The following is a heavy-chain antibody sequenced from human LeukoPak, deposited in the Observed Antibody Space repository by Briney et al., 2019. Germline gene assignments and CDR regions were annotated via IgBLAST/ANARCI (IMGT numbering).Heavy chain of an antibody. Sequence: PGGPLTLPCAASGFTFSSFAMSWVRQAPGKGLEWVSVIYSGGTTYYAVAVKGSFTISRDNSKNTLHIQMNSLRAEDTAVYYCARDQYSYAHAAHWGQGTLVTVSS. CDR1: GFTFSSFA. CDR3: ARDQYSYAHAAH. CDR2: IYSGGTT. V-gene: IGHV3-66*01. J-gene: IGHJ4*02. D-gene: IGHD5-18*01.